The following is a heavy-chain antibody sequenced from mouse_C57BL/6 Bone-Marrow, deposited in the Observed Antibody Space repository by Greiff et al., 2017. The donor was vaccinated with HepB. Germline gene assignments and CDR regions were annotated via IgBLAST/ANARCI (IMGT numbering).Heavy chain of an antibody. V-gene: IGHV1-80*01. Sequence: QVQLQQSGAELVKPGASVKISCKASGYAFSSYWMNWVKQRPGKGLEWIGQIYPGDGDTNYNGKFKGKATLTVNKSSSTAYMELRSLTSEDSAVYYCARESTTLRYYAMDYWGQGTSVTVSS. CDR3: ARESTTLRYYAMDY. CDR2: IYPGDGDT. J-gene: IGHJ4*01. D-gene: IGHD1-1*01. CDR1: GYAFSSYW.